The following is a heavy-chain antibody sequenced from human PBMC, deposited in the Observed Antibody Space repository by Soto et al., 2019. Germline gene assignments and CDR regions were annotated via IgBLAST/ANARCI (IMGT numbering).Heavy chain of an antibody. J-gene: IGHJ4*02. V-gene: IGHV3-21*01. Sequence: GGSLRLSCTVSGFAFNNYGINWVRQAPGKGLEWVSSISKSDYTYYSDSVRGRFAISRDNAKSSVSLQLNTLRVEDTAVYYCAREDSIIIPAVSDFWGQGTLVTVSS. CDR2: ISKSDYT. CDR3: AREDSIIIPAVSDF. CDR1: GFAFNNYG. D-gene: IGHD2-2*01.